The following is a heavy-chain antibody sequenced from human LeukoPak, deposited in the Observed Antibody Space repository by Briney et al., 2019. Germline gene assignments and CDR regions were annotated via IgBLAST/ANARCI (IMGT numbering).Heavy chain of an antibody. CDR3: ARGAGYNYPYYFDY. CDR2: ISGSGGNT. CDR1: GFTFSTYA. Sequence: GGSLRLSCAASGFTFSTYAMSWVRQAPGKGLEWVSGISGSGGNTYYADSVKGRFTISRDNSKNTLYLQMSSLRADDTAVYYCARGAGYNYPYYFDYWGQGTLVTVSS. V-gene: IGHV3-23*01. J-gene: IGHJ4*02. D-gene: IGHD5-24*01.